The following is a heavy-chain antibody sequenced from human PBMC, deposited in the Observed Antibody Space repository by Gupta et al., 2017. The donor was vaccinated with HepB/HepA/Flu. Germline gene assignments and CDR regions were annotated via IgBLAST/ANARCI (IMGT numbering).Heavy chain of an antibody. CDR1: GGTFSSYA. CDR2: IIPIFGTA. J-gene: IGHJ4*02. Sequence: QVQLVQSGAEVKKPGSSVKVSCKASGGTFSSYAISWVRPAPGQGLEWMGGIIPIFGTANYAQKFQGRVTITADKSTSTAYMELSSLRSEDTAVYYCARDARQEDYYDSSGPFDYWGQGTLVTVSS. V-gene: IGHV1-69*06. CDR3: ARDARQEDYYDSSGPFDY. D-gene: IGHD3-22*01.